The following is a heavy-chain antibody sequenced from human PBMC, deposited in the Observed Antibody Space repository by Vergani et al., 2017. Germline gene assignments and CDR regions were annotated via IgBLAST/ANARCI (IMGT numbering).Heavy chain of an antibody. D-gene: IGHD3-3*01. J-gene: IGHJ6*04. V-gene: IGHV3-23*01. CDR1: GFTFSSFA. Sequence: EVQLLESGGNLIQPGGSLRLSCGASGFTFSSFAMTWVRLAPGKGLQWVSSISGSGGNTFYTDSVKGRLTISRDNSKDTLYLQMNSLRAEDTAVYYCARNLLRFLERSARGLMDVWGKGTTVTVSS. CDR3: ARNLLRFLERSARGLMDV. CDR2: ISGSGGNT.